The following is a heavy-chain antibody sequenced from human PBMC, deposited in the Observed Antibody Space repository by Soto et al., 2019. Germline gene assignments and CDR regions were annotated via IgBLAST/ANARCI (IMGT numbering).Heavy chain of an antibody. J-gene: IGHJ4*02. V-gene: IGHV2-5*02. Sequence: TLVNPTQTLTLTCTFSGFSLSTSGVHVGWIRQPPGKALEWLGLIYWDDDKRYSPFLKSRLIITKDTSKDQVVLTLTNVDPVDTATYYCAHPGNKAAAGYYFDYWGQGILVTVSS. D-gene: IGHD6-13*01. CDR1: GFSLSTSGVH. CDR3: AHPGNKAAAGYYFDY. CDR2: IYWDDDK.